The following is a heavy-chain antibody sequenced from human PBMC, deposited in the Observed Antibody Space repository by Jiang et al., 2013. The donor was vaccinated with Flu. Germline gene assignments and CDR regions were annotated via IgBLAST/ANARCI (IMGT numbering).Heavy chain of an antibody. CDR3: VRGSPHYYAMDV. Sequence: SQTLSLTCAISGDSVSSDSAARNWVRQSPSRGLEWLGRTYYGSQWYNEYATSVQSRITIKPDTSKNQFSLQLNSVTPEDTAVYYCVRGSPHYYAMDVWDQGTTVTVSS. V-gene: IGHV6-1*01. CDR1: GDSVSSDSAA. J-gene: IGHJ6*02. CDR2: TYYGSQWYN.